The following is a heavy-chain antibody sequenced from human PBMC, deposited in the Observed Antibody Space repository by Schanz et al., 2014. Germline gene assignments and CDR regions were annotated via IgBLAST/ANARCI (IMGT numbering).Heavy chain of an antibody. V-gene: IGHV3-23*01. CDR1: GFTFSSYA. CDR3: AKDRSWDYDSSGYFDY. Sequence: EVQLLESGGGLVQPGGSLRLSCAASGFTFSSYAMSWVRQAPGKGLEWVSAISGGGGTTYYADSVKGRFTISRDNSKNTLYLQMNSLRAEDTAVYYCAKDRSWDYDSSGYFDYSGQGTLVTVSS. J-gene: IGHJ4*02. CDR2: ISGGGGTT. D-gene: IGHD3-22*01.